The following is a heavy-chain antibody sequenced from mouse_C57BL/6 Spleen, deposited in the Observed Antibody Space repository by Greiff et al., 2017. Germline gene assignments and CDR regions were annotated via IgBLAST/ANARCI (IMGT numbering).Heavy chain of an antibody. CDR3: AREFYYYGSSYDYFDY. Sequence: QVQLKESGPELVKPGASVKISCKASGYAFSSSWMNWVKQRPGKGLEWIRRIYPGDGDTNYNGKFKGKATLTADQSSSTAYMQLSSLTSEDSAVYFCAREFYYYGSSYDYFDYWGQGTTLTVSS. V-gene: IGHV1-82*01. CDR1: GYAFSSSW. CDR2: IYPGDGDT. D-gene: IGHD1-1*01. J-gene: IGHJ2*01.